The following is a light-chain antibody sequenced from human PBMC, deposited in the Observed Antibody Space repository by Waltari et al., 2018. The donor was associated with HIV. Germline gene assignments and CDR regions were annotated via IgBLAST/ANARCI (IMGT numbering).Light chain of an antibody. CDR2: SNN. Sequence: QSVLTQPPSASGTPGKRVTISCSGSSSNIGSNTVNWYQQLPGTAPKLLIYSNNQRPSGVPDRFSGSKSGTSASLAISGLQSEDEADYYCAAWDDSPYGGVFGGGTKLTVL. CDR3: AAWDDSPYGGV. V-gene: IGLV1-44*01. CDR1: SSNIGSNT. J-gene: IGLJ3*02.